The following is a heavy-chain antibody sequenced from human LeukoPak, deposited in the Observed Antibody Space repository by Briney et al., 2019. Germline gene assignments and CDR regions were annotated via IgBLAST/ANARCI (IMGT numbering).Heavy chain of an antibody. CDR1: RFTFSSYA. D-gene: IGHD6-6*01. CDR2: ISSSSSTI. V-gene: IGHV3-48*04. Sequence: GGSLRLSFAASRFTFSSYAMSWVRQAPGKGLEWVSYISSSSSTIYYADSVKGRFTISRDNAKNSLNLQMNSLRAEDTAVYYCARLYSSSAFYYYYMDVWGKGTTVTVSS. J-gene: IGHJ6*03. CDR3: ARLYSSSAFYYYYMDV.